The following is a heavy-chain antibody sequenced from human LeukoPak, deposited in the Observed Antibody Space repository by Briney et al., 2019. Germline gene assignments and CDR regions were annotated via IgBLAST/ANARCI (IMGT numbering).Heavy chain of an antibody. CDR3: TTDTFGARDS. CDR2: INEDGSST. CDR1: GYTFSRYW. J-gene: IGHJ4*02. Sequence: GGSLRLSWAASGYTFSRYWIHWVRQGPGKGLVWVSRINEDGSSTSYAESVRGRFTISRDNARNTLYLQMNSLRAEDAAVYYCTTDTFGARDSWGQGALVTVSS. V-gene: IGHV3-74*01. D-gene: IGHD3-10*01.